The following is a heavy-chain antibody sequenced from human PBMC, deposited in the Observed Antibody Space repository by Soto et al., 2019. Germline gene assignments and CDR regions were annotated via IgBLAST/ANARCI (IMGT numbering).Heavy chain of an antibody. J-gene: IGHJ6*02. Sequence: QVQLVESGGGVVQPGRSLRLSCAASGFTFSSYGMHWVRQAPGKGLEWVAVISYDGSNKYYADSVKGRFTISRDNSKNTLCLQMNSLRAEDTAVYYCAKDRRHEVATAYYYGMDVWGQGTTVTVSS. CDR3: AKDRRHEVATAYYYGMDV. CDR1: GFTFSSYG. D-gene: IGHD5-18*01. CDR2: ISYDGSNK. V-gene: IGHV3-30*18.